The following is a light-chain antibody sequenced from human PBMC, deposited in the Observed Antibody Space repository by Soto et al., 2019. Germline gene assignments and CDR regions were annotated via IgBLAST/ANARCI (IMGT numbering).Light chain of an antibody. V-gene: IGLV2-14*01. CDR1: TSDVGGYNY. CDR3: SSYPSSSSYV. CDR2: DVS. J-gene: IGLJ1*01. Sequence: QSALTQPASVSGSPGQTLTISCTGTTSDVGGYNYVYWYQQHSGKAPKLMIDDVSNRPSGVANRFSGSKSGNTASLSISGLQAEDEAEYYCSSYPSSSSYVFGTGTKLTVL.